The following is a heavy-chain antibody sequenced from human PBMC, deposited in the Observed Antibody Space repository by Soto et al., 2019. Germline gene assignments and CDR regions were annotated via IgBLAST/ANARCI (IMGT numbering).Heavy chain of an antibody. J-gene: IGHJ4*02. CDR2: ISGSGGST. V-gene: IGHV3-23*01. CDR3: AKVEGGDIVVVPADQKYFDY. CDR1: GFTFSSYA. Sequence: GGSLRLSCAASGFTFSSYAMSWVRQAPGKGLEWVSAISGSGGSTYYADSVKGRFTISRDNSKNTLYLQMNSLRAEDTAVYYCAKVEGGDIVVVPADQKYFDYWGQGTLVTVSS. D-gene: IGHD2-2*01.